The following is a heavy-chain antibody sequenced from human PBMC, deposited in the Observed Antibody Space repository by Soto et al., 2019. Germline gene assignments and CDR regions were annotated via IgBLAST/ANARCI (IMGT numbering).Heavy chain of an antibody. Sequence: EVQLVESGGGLVQPGGSLRLSCAASGFTISRYWMHWVRQAPGKGLVLVSRINSDGSSTSYADSVKGRFTISRDNAKNTLYLQMNSLRAEDTAVYYCVRTSLVVAAATREDYWGQGTLVTVSS. CDR3: VRTSLVVAAATREDY. J-gene: IGHJ4*02. CDR2: INSDGSST. V-gene: IGHV3-74*01. CDR1: GFTISRYW. D-gene: IGHD2-15*01.